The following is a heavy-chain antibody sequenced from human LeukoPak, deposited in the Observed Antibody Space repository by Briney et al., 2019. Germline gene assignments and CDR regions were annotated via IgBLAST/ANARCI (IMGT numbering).Heavy chain of an antibody. Sequence: ASVKVSCKASGGTFSSYAISWVRQAPGQGLEWMGWISGSNGNTNYARKFLGRVTMTADTSTSTAYMELRSLTSDDTAVYYCARSGRGTYYYFDLWGQGTLVTVSS. CDR2: ISGSNGNT. CDR3: ARSGRGTYYYFDL. V-gene: IGHV1-18*01. D-gene: IGHD5-12*01. CDR1: GGTFSSYA. J-gene: IGHJ4*02.